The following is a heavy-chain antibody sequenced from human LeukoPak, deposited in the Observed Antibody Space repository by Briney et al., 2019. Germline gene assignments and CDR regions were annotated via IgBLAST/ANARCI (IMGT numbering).Heavy chain of an antibody. CDR1: GFTFSAYA. V-gene: IGHV3-23*01. CDR2: ISASGGST. D-gene: IGHD3-10*01. Sequence: GGSLRLSCAASGFTFSAYAMSWVRQAPGKGLEWVSDISASGGSTYYADSVKGRFTISRDNSKSTLYLRLDSLRAEDTAKYYCVRKVYYYMDVWGNGTTVTVSS. CDR3: VRKVYYYMDV. J-gene: IGHJ6*04.